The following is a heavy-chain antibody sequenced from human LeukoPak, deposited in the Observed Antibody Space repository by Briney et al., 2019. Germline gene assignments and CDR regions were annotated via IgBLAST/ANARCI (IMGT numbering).Heavy chain of an antibody. CDR1: GGSISSGGYY. J-gene: IGHJ5*02. D-gene: IGHD2-2*01. CDR2: VYHSGST. CDR3: ARGGKGVVPAAQNWFDP. Sequence: PSETLSLTCTVSGGSISSGGYYWSWIRQPPGKGLEWIGYVYHSGSTYYNPSLKSRVTISVDKSKNQFSLKLSSVTAADTAVYYCARGGKGVVPAAQNWFDPWGQGTLVTVSS. V-gene: IGHV4-30-2*01.